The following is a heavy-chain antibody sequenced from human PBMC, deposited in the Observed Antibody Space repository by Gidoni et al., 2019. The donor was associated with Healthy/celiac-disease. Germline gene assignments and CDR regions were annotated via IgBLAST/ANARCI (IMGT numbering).Heavy chain of an antibody. CDR3: ARTYCSSTSCYPYYFDY. CDR1: GFPFGSYG. J-gene: IGHJ4*02. D-gene: IGHD2-2*01. CDR2: IWYDGSNK. Sequence: QVQLVESGGGVVQPGRSLRLPCAASGFPFGSYGMHWVRQAPGKGLEWVAVIWYDGSNKYYADSVKGRFTISRDNSKNTLYLQMNSLRAEDTAVYYCARTYCSSTSCYPYYFDYWGQGTLVTVSS. V-gene: IGHV3-33*01.